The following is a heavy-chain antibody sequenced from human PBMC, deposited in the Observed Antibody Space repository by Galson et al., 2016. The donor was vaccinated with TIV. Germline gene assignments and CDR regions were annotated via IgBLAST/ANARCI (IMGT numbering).Heavy chain of an antibody. CDR1: GFTFGTYT. CDR3: ARVPTVFGVLSGLDS. J-gene: IGHJ4*02. CDR2: ISGNSRYI. Sequence: SLRLSCAASGFTFGTYTMNWVRLTPGKGLEWVASISGNSRYIYYTDSLMGRFTISRDNSKNLLSLHMNSLGVEDTAIYYCARVPTVFGVLSGLDSWGPGTLVTVSS. V-gene: IGHV3-21*06. D-gene: IGHD3-3*01.